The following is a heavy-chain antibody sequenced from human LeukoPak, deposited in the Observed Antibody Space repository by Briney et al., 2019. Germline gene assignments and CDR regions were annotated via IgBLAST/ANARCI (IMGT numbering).Heavy chain of an antibody. CDR1: GYTFTSYG. Sequence: ASVKVSCEASGYTFTSYGISWVRQAPGQGLEWMGWISAYNGNTNYAQKLQGRVTMTTDTSTSTAYMELSRLRSDDTAVYYCARWIDYYDSSGYLDYWGQGTLVTVSS. V-gene: IGHV1-18*01. CDR2: ISAYNGNT. J-gene: IGHJ4*02. D-gene: IGHD3-22*01. CDR3: ARWIDYYDSSGYLDY.